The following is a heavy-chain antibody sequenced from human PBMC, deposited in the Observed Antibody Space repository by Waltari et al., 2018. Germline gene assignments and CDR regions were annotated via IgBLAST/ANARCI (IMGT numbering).Heavy chain of an antibody. J-gene: IGHJ4*02. CDR1: GYTLTELS. Sequence: QVQLVQSGAEVKKPGASVKVSCKVSGYTLTELSMHWVRQAPGKGLEWMGSFDPEDGETIYAQKFQGRVTMTRNTSISTAYMELSSLRSEDTAVYYCAREDDYVWGSYPSWGQGTLVTVSS. CDR2: FDPEDGET. CDR3: AREDDYVWGSYPS. V-gene: IGHV1-24*01. D-gene: IGHD3-16*02.